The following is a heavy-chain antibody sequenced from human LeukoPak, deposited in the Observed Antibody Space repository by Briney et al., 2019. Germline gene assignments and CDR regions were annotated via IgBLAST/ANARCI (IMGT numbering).Heavy chain of an antibody. D-gene: IGHD2-21*02. Sequence: PSETLSLTCTVYGGSFSGYYWSWIRQPPGRGLEWIGEINHSGSINYNPSLKSRVTISVDTSKNQFSLKLSSVTAADTAVYYCARHIVVVTVTYNWFDPWGQGTLVTVSS. J-gene: IGHJ5*02. V-gene: IGHV4-34*01. CDR3: ARHIVVVTVTYNWFDP. CDR1: GGSFSGYY. CDR2: INHSGSI.